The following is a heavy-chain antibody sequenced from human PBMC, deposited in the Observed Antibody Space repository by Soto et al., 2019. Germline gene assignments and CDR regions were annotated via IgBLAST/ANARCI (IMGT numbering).Heavy chain of an antibody. CDR2: TYYRSKWET. CDR3: ATQEVGGSYVYTFDP. D-gene: IGHD1-26*01. Sequence: PSQTLSLTCAISGDSVSTNTATWDWIRQSPSRGLEWLGRTYYRSKWETDYAVSVKGRITINPDTSKNQFSLKLSSVTAADTAVYYCATQEVGGSYVYTFDPWGQGTLVTVSS. CDR1: GDSVSTNTAT. V-gene: IGHV6-1*01. J-gene: IGHJ5*02.